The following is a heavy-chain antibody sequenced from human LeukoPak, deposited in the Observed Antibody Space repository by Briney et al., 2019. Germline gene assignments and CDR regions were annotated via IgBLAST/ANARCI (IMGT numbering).Heavy chain of an antibody. CDR1: GFTLSSYS. Sequence: PGGSLRLSCAASGFTLSSYSMNWVRQAPGKGLEWVSSISSSSSYIYYADSVKGRFTISRDNAKNTLYLQMNSLRAEDTAVYYCARDQSYYGSGSYAYWGQGTLVTVSS. CDR2: ISSSSSYI. V-gene: IGHV3-21*01. D-gene: IGHD3-10*01. CDR3: ARDQSYYGSGSYAY. J-gene: IGHJ4*02.